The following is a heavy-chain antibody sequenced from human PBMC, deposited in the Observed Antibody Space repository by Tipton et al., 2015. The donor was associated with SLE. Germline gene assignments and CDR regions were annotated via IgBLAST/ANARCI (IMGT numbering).Heavy chain of an antibody. CDR3: ARDSYYYDSSGYPNDAFDI. CDR2: INHSGST. Sequence: TLSLTCAVYGGSFSGYYWSWIRQPPGKGLEWIGEINHSGSTNYNPSLKSRVTISVDTSKNQFSLKLSSVTAADTAVYYCARDSYYYDSSGYPNDAFDIWGQGTMVTVSS. J-gene: IGHJ3*02. D-gene: IGHD3-22*01. CDR1: GGSFSGYY. V-gene: IGHV4-34*01.